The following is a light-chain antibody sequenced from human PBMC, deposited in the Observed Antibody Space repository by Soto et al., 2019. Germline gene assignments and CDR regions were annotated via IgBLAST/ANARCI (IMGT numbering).Light chain of an antibody. J-gene: IGKJ2*01. V-gene: IGKV3-15*01. Sequence: EIVMTQSPATLSFPPGERATLSCRASQSVSSNLAWYQQKPGQAPRLLIYGASTRATGIPARFSGRGSGTEFTLTISSLQSEDCAVYYCQQCNDWPHTFGQGTKLEIK. CDR1: QSVSSN. CDR3: QQCNDWPHT. CDR2: GAS.